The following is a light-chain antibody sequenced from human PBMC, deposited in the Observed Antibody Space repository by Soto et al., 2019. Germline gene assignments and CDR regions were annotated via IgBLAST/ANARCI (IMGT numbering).Light chain of an antibody. CDR1: ASTIGRNY. Sequence: QSLLTQSPSPSVTPGQRVIISCSGSASTIGRNYVYWYQQLPGTAPKLLIYRNSQRPSGVPDRFSGSKSGTSASLAISGLRSEDEADYYCAAWDDNLSGFYVFGDGTKSPS. CDR3: AAWDDNLSGFYV. V-gene: IGLV1-47*01. CDR2: RNS. J-gene: IGLJ1*01.